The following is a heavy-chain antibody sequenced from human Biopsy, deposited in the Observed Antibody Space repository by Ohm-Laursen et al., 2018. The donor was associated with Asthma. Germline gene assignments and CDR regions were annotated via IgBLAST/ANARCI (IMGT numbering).Heavy chain of an antibody. Sequence: SETLSLTCTVPGASIRSPDHHWSWIRQSPWKGLEWIGFVFYSGTTHYSRSLERRLYISIDTARIEFSMSLRSLTAADTAVYFCARVASYGDLYFGIDVWGPGTTVSVS. V-gene: IGHV4-30-4*01. D-gene: IGHD4-17*01. CDR2: VFYSGTT. J-gene: IGHJ6*02. CDR1: GASIRSPDHH. CDR3: ARVASYGDLYFGIDV.